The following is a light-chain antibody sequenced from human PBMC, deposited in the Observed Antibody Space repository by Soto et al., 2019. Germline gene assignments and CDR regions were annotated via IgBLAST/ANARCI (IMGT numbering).Light chain of an antibody. J-gene: IGKJ2*01. CDR2: ASS. Sequence: DIQMHQSPSSLSASVGDRVNITCRASQGVSAYLLWYQHTQGKAPKRLIYASSNLLSGVPSRVSGSGSGTNFTLTISRLQPADFATYYCQQSYQTAHTFSQGT. CDR1: QGVSAY. V-gene: IGKV1-39*01. CDR3: QQSYQTAHT.